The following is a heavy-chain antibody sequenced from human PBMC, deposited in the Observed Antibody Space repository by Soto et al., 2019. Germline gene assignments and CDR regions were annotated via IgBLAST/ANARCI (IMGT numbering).Heavy chain of an antibody. J-gene: IGHJ6*03. Sequence: SETLSLTCTVSGGSISSSSYYWGWIRQPPGKGLEWIGSIYYSGSTYYNPSLKSRVTISVNTSKNQFSLKLSSVTAADTAVYYCASISAAFGEDTPKRSDYYYYYMDVWGKGTTVTVSS. V-gene: IGHV4-39*01. D-gene: IGHD3-3*01. CDR2: IYYSGST. CDR3: ASISAAFGEDTPKRSDYYYYYMDV. CDR1: GGSISSSSYY.